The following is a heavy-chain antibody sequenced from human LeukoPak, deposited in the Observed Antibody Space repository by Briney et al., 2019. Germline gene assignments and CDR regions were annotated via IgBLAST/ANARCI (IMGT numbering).Heavy chain of an antibody. CDR1: GGSISSYY. CDR2: IYTSGST. J-gene: IGHJ4*02. D-gene: IGHD3-3*01. Sequence: SETLSLTCTVSGGSISSYYWSWIRQPAGKGLEWIGRIYTSGSTNYNPSLKSRVTMSVDTSKNQFSLKLSSVTAADTAVYYCAITYYDFWSGYSDYWGQGTLVTVSS. CDR3: AITYYDFWSGYSDY. V-gene: IGHV4-4*07.